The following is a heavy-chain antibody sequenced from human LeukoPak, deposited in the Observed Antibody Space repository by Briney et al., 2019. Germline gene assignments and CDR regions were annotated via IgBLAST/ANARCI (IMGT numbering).Heavy chain of an antibody. CDR1: GFTFSDYY. D-gene: IGHD3-10*01. J-gene: IGHJ4*02. CDR3: ARHHYYGSGSYYLSVDFDY. CDR2: ISSSGSTI. Sequence: GGSLRLFSAASGFTFSDYYMSWIRQAPGKGLEWVSYISSSGSTIYYADSVKGRFTISRDNAKNSLYLQMNSLRAEDTAVYYCARHHYYGSGSYYLSVDFDYWGQGTLVTVSS. V-gene: IGHV3-11*01.